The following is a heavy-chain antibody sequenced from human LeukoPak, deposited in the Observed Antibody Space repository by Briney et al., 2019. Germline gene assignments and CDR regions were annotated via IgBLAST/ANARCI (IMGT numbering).Heavy chain of an antibody. CDR3: ARGRYFDTNGYLDN. CDR2: IYPGDSDT. D-gene: IGHD1-26*01. CDR1: GYSFTNYW. Sequence: GESLKISCKGSGYSFTNYWIGWVRRMPGKGLEWMGLIYPGDSDTKYSPSFQGQVTISVDTSINTAYVQWSSLKASDTAIYYCARGRYFDTNGYLDNWGQGTLVTVSS. V-gene: IGHV5-51*01. J-gene: IGHJ4*02.